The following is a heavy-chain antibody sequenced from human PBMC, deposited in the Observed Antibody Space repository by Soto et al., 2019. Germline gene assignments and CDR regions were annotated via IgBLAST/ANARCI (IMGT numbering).Heavy chain of an antibody. V-gene: IGHV3-7*03. CDR2: IKQDGSEK. D-gene: IGHD3-3*01. CDR3: ARDRAITISSHYFDY. Sequence: PWWSLRLSCSASVFTCSSYWMSWFRQAPGKGLEWVANIKQDGSEKYYVDSVKGRFTISRDNAKNSLYLQMNSLRAEDTAVYYCARDRAITISSHYFDYWGQGTLVTVSS. CDR1: VFTCSSYW. J-gene: IGHJ4*02.